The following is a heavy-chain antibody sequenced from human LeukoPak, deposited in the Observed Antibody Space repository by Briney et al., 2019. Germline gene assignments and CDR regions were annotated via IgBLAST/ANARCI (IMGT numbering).Heavy chain of an antibody. CDR2: INSDGSST. CDR1: GFTFSSYL. D-gene: IGHD3-16*02. V-gene: IGHV3-74*01. Sequence: GGSLRLSCAASGFTFSSYLMHWVRQAPGKGLGWVSRINSDGSSTSYADSVKGRFTISRDNAKNTLSLQMNSLRAADPAVYYCARGRYDYVWGSYRHFDYWGQGTLVTVSS. J-gene: IGHJ4*02. CDR3: ARGRYDYVWGSYRHFDY.